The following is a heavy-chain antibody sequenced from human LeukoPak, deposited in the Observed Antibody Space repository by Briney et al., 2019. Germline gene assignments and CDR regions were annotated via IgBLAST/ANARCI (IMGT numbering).Heavy chain of an antibody. V-gene: IGHV3-23*01. D-gene: IGHD7-27*01. J-gene: IGHJ3*02. CDR2: ISDSGRDT. CDR1: VFPLSRHP. CDR3: AKDPMGIGPAFEI. Sequence: QPGGSLSLSCGVSVFPLSRHPVIGLPGAPGEAVEGVSAISDSGRDTSYAGSVKGRFTISRDNSKNTLYLQMNSLRADDTAVYYCAKDPMGIGPAFEIWGQGTMVTVSS.